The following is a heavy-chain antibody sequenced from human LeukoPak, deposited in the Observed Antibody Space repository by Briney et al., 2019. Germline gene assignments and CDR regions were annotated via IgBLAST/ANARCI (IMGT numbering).Heavy chain of an antibody. CDR3: ARGPWERSYYYYDMDV. CDR1: GFIFSSAW. Sequence: GGSLRLSCAASGFIFSSAWMTWVRQAPGKGLEWVANIKQDGSEKYYVDSVKGRFSISRDNAKNSLYLQMNSLRAEDTAVYYCARGPWERSYYYYDMDVWGQGTTVTVSS. V-gene: IGHV3-7*01. J-gene: IGHJ6*02. CDR2: IKQDGSEK. D-gene: IGHD1-26*01.